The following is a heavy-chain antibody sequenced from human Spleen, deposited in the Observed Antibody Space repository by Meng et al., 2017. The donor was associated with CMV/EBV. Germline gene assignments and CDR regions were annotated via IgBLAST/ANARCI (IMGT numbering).Heavy chain of an antibody. Sequence: ASVKVSCKASGYTFSGNYIYWVRQAPGQGLAWMGWINPNTGDTNYTQKFQDRVTMTRDTSISTAYMEISSLRSDDTAVYYCARDSDTAMVIGWFDPWGQGTLVTVSS. CDR2: INPNTGDT. J-gene: IGHJ5*02. D-gene: IGHD5-18*01. V-gene: IGHV1-2*02. CDR1: GYTFSGNY. CDR3: ARDSDTAMVIGWFDP.